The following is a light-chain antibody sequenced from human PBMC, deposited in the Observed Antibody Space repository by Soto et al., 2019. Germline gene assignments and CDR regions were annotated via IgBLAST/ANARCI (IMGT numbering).Light chain of an antibody. CDR1: QSVSNNY. Sequence: EIGLTQSPGTLSLSPGERATLSCRASQSVSNNYLAWYQQKPGQAPRLLIYGASIRAAGIPDRFSGSGSGTDFTLTISRLEPEDFAVYYCQQYGSSGTFGQGTKVDIK. CDR3: QQYGSSGT. J-gene: IGKJ1*01. CDR2: GAS. V-gene: IGKV3-20*01.